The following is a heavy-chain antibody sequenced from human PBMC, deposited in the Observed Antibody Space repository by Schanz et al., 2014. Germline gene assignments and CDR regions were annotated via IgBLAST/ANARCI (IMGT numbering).Heavy chain of an antibody. J-gene: IGHJ6*03. Sequence: PGGSLRLSCAASGFTFSDYYMSWIRQAPGKGLEWVSYISHNSHYTNYADSVKGRFTISRDTAENSVYLQMNSLRAEDTAVYYCARGGSSGYDFSIYYMDVWGKGTTVTVSS. CDR1: GFTFSDYY. CDR3: ARGGSSGYDFSIYYMDV. V-gene: IGHV3-11*06. CDR2: ISHNSHYT. D-gene: IGHD5-12*01.